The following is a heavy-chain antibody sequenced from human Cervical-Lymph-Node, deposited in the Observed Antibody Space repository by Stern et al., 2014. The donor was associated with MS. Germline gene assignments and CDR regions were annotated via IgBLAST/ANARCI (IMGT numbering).Heavy chain of an antibody. CDR3: HIVVVAATGPLDY. Sequence: QVQLQQWGAGLLKPSETLSLTCAVYGGSFSGYYWSWIRQPPGKGLEWIGEINHSGSTHYNPPLKSRVTISVDTSKNQSSLKLSSVTAADTAVYYCHIVVVAATGPLDYWGQGTLVTVSS. CDR1: GGSFSGYY. CDR2: INHSGST. D-gene: IGHD2-15*01. V-gene: IGHV4-34*01. J-gene: IGHJ4*02.